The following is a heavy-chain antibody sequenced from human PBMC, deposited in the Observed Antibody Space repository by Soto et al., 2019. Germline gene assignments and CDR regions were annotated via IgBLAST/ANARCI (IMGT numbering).Heavy chain of an antibody. D-gene: IGHD1-20*01. Sequence: QVQLVESGGGVVQPGRSLRLSCAASGFTFSSYAMHWVRQAPGKGLEWVAVISYDGSNKYYADSVKGRFTISRDNSKNTLYLQMNSLRAEDTAVYYSARAVSLNWSLKYWGQGTLVTVSS. CDR2: ISYDGSNK. CDR3: ARAVSLNWSLKY. V-gene: IGHV3-30-3*01. J-gene: IGHJ4*02. CDR1: GFTFSSYA.